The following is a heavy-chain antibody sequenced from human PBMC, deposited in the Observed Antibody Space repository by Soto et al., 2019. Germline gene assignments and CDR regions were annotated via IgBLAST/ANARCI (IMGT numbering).Heavy chain of an antibody. CDR1: GGSISSSSYY. CDR3: ARQRQYIVVVPAAINFDY. J-gene: IGHJ4*02. Sequence: SETLSLTCTVSGGSISSSSYYWGWIRRPPGKGLEWIGSIYYSGSTYYNPSLKSRVTISVDTSKNQFSLKLSSVTAADTAVYYCARQRQYIVVVPAAINFDYWGREPWSPSPQ. D-gene: IGHD2-2*01. CDR2: IYYSGST. V-gene: IGHV4-39*01.